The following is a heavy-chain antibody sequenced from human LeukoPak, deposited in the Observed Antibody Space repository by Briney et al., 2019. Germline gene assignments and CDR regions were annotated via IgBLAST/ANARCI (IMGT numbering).Heavy chain of an antibody. V-gene: IGHV1-69*05. CDR1: GGTFSSYA. CDR3: AREGTYYYGSGSYYPYFDY. CDR2: IIPIFGTA. D-gene: IGHD3-10*01. Sequence: GASVKVSCKASGGTFSSYAISWVRQAPGQGLEWMGGIIPIFGTANYAQKFQGRVTITTDESTSTAYMELSSLRSEDTAVYYCAREGTYYYGSGSYYPYFDYWGQGTLVTVSS. J-gene: IGHJ4*02.